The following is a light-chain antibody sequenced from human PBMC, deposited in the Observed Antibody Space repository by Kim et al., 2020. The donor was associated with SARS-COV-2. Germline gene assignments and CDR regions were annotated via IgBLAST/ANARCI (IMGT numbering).Light chain of an antibody. V-gene: IGLV2-11*01. J-gene: IGLJ2*01. CDR2: HVG. CDR1: SSDVGGYNY. CDR3: YSYAGRFTVI. Sequence: QSALTQPRSVSGSPGQSVTISCTGTSSDVGGYNYVSWYQQHPGKAPKVMIYHVGKRPSGVPDRFSGSKSGNTASLTISGLQADDEADYHCYSYAGRFTVIFGGGTQLTVL.